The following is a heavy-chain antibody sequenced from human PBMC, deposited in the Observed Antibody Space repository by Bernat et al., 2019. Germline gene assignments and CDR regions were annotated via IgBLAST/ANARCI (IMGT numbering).Heavy chain of an antibody. Sequence: QVQLQQWGAGLLKPSETLSLTCAVYGGSFSGYYWSWIRQPPGKGLEWIGEINHSGSTHYNPSLKSRVTLSVDTSKTQFSLKLSSVTAADTAVYYCARLAGRITMVQGVSDYWGQGTLVTVSS. D-gene: IGHD3-10*01. J-gene: IGHJ4*02. CDR3: ARLAGRITMVQGVSDY. V-gene: IGHV4-34*01. CDR2: INHSGST. CDR1: GGSFSGYY.